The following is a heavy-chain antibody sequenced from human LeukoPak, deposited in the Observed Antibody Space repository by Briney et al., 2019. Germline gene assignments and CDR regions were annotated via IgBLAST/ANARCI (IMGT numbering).Heavy chain of an antibody. D-gene: IGHD7-27*01. V-gene: IGHV4-59*02. CDR1: GGSVSDYY. CDR2: IYYTGST. Sequence: SETLSLTCTISGGSVSDYYWSWIRQSPGKGLEWIGYIYYTGSTAYNPSLKSRVTISADTSKSQFSLKLSSVTAADTAVYYCASRKLGNDYWGQGTLVTVSS. CDR3: ASRKLGNDY. J-gene: IGHJ4*02.